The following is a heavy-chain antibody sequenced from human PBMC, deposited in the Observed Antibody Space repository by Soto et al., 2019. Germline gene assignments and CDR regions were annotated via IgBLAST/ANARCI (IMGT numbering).Heavy chain of an antibody. Sequence: QVQLVQSGAEVKKPGASVKVSCTASGYTFTTYGITWVRQAPGQGLEWMGWISGNNGNTNYAQKIQGRVTMTTDTSTSTAYMELRSLRSDDTAVYYCARGRGDSSNWFGLYWGQGTLVTVSS. V-gene: IGHV1-18*01. CDR1: GYTFTTYG. CDR3: ARGRGDSSNWFGLY. D-gene: IGHD6-13*01. J-gene: IGHJ4*02. CDR2: ISGNNGNT.